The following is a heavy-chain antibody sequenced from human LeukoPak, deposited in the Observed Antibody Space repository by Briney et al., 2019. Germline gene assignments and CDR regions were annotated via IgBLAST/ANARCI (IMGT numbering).Heavy chain of an antibody. Sequence: GGSLRLSCAASVFTFSDYSMTCVRQAPGKGLEWVSYISTTSSSTIYYADSVKGRFTISIDNDKNSLHLPMNSPRAEDADVYDCAGDRGSSGYHFDYWGQGTLVTVSS. J-gene: IGHJ4*02. CDR2: ISTTSSSTI. V-gene: IGHV3-48*01. CDR3: AGDRGSSGYHFDY. D-gene: IGHD3-22*01. CDR1: VFTFSDYS.